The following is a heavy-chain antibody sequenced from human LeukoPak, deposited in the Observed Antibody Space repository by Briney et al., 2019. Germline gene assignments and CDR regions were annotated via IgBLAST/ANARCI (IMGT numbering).Heavy chain of an antibody. V-gene: IGHV4-4*07. CDR1: GGSISTEY. Sequence: PSETLSLTCTVDGGSISTEYWSWIRQSAEKGLEWIRRIYTSRSTNYNPPLKGRVTMSVVTSKHQVSLKLSSVTAADTAVYYCARDRYCVDGVCRTDWYFDLWGRGTLVTVSS. CDR2: IYTSRST. D-gene: IGHD2-8*01. CDR3: ARDRYCVDGVCRTDWYFDL. J-gene: IGHJ2*01.